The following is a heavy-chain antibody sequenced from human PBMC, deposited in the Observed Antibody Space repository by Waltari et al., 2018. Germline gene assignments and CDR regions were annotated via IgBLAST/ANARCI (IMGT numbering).Heavy chain of an antibody. CDR1: GFTFNNYA. D-gene: IGHD2-15*01. Sequence: EVQLLESGGGLVQPGGSLRLSCAASGFTFNNYAMTWVRQAPGKGPEGVLSITHSASYTYYRDSVKGRFTISRDNSESTLYLQMNNLRAEDTAIYYCAKDSCEGRGGGSCYNPWGQGTLVTVSS. CDR3: AKDSCEGRGGGSCYNP. CDR2: ITHSASYT. J-gene: IGHJ5*02. V-gene: IGHV3-23*01.